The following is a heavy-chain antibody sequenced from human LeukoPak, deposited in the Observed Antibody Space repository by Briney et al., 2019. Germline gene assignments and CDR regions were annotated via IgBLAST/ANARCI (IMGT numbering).Heavy chain of an antibody. D-gene: IGHD2-21*02. J-gene: IGHJ4*02. CDR2: ISGSGSNT. Sequence: PGGSLRLSCAASGFTFSTSNMNGLRQAPGKGLEWFSSISGSGSNTLYEDSAKGRLIIFRENSTNTLYLQINSLRAADTAAYYCAKGGGTCGGDCFYYFDYWGQGPLVTVSS. CDR1: GFTFSTSN. CDR3: AKGGGTCGGDCFYYFDY. V-gene: IGHV3-23*01.